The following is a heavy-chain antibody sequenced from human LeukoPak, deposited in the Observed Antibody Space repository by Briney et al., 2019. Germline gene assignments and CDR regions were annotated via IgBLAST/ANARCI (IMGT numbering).Heavy chain of an antibody. CDR2: INPNTGGT. V-gene: IGHV1-2*02. J-gene: IGHJ4*02. CDR3: ARARGVGTSFTIDY. Sequence: GASVKVSCKPSVYTFTRYYMHWGRQAPGQGLELMGWINPNTGGTNYAHKFQGRVTVTTDMSISTAYMERSRLRSDDTAVYYCARARGVGTSFTIDYWGQGTLVTVSS. D-gene: IGHD3-10*01. CDR1: VYTFTRYY.